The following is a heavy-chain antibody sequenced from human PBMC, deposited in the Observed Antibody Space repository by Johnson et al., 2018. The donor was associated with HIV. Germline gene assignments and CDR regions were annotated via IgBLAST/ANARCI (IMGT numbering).Heavy chain of an antibody. CDR2: ISSRATTI. Sequence: VQLVESGGGLIQPGGSLRLSCAASGFTVSSYGMHWVRQAPGKGLEWVSYISSRATTIYYADSVKGRFTISRDNAKNSLYLQMNSLRAEDTAVYYCAKVSSWYFLRAFDIWGQGTMVTVSS. V-gene: IGHV3-48*01. J-gene: IGHJ3*02. CDR1: GFTVSSYG. D-gene: IGHD6-13*01. CDR3: AKVSSWYFLRAFDI.